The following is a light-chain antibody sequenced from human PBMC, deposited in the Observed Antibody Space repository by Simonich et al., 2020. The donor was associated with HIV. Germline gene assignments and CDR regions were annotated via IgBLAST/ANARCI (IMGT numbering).Light chain of an antibody. CDR2: VDSDGSH. Sequence: QLVLTQSPSASASLGASVRLTCTLSSGHSRYDIAWHQQQPEKGPRFLMRVDSDGSHSKGDGIPDRFSGSGYGAERYLTISSLESEDEADDYCQTWGASAGANWLFGGGTKLTVL. J-gene: IGLJ3*02. CDR1: SGHSRYD. CDR3: QTWGASAGANWL. V-gene: IGLV4-69*01.